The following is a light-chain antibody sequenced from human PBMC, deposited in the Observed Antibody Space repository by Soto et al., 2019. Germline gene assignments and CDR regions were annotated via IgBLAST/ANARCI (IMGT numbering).Light chain of an antibody. CDR3: HQYNNWPQT. Sequence: EIVMTQSPATLSVSPGERATLSCRASQSVSSNLAWYQQKPGQAPRLLIYCASTRATGIPARFSGSGSGTEFTLTISSLQSEDFAVYYCHQYNNWPQTFGQGTKLEIK. CDR1: QSVSSN. CDR2: CAS. J-gene: IGKJ2*01. V-gene: IGKV3-15*01.